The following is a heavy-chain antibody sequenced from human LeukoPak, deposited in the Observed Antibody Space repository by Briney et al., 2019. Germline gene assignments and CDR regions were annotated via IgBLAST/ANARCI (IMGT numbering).Heavy chain of an antibody. V-gene: IGHV4-59*01. D-gene: IGHD1-26*01. CDR3: ARGRSNYYGMDV. CDR1: DGSINSYY. J-gene: IGHJ6*02. Sequence: RSSETLSLTCSVSDGSINSYYWNWIRRPPGKGLEWIGYIYYNGNTNYSPSLKSRVTMSVDTSKNLFSLKVSSVTAADTAAYYCARGRSNYYGMDVWGQGNPGHRLL. CDR2: IYYNGNT.